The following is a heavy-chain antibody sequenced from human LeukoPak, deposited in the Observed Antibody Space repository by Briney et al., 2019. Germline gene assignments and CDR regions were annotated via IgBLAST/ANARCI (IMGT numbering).Heavy chain of an antibody. CDR2: IYYSGST. CDR3: ARDPDFWTGYYYFDY. Sequence: PSETLSLTCTVSGGSISSNSYYWGWIRQPPGKGLEWIGNIYYSGSTYYSSSLKSRVIISVDTSKNQFSLNLNSVTAADTAVYYCARDPDFWTGYYYFDYWGQGTLVTVSS. V-gene: IGHV4-39*07. D-gene: IGHD3/OR15-3a*01. J-gene: IGHJ4*02. CDR1: GGSISSNSYY.